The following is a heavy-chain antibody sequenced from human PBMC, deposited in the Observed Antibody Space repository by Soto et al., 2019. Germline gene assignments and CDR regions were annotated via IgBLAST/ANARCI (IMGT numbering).Heavy chain of an antibody. Sequence: EVQLVQSGGEVKKPGESLKISCVGSGYNFSTSWIAWVRQMPGGGLEYMGIIYPADSDTRYSPSFQGQVTISADKSINTAYLQWTSLKASDTAIYYCARFDSGLWLRMDSWGQGTLVTVSA. CDR1: GYNFSTSW. CDR2: IYPADSDT. CDR3: ARFDSGLWLRMDS. V-gene: IGHV5-51*01. J-gene: IGHJ4*02. D-gene: IGHD3-9*01.